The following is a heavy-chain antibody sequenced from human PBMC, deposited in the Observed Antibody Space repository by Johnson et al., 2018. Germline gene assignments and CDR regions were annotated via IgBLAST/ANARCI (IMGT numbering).Heavy chain of an antibody. J-gene: IGHJ6*02. D-gene: IGHD3-3*01. CDR3: ARDLSGYYTYYYYYGLDV. V-gene: IGHV3-7*01. Sequence: VQLQESGGGLVQPGGSLRLSCVASGFTFSNYWMSWVRQAPGKGLEWVANIKQDGSEKYYVDSVKGRFTISRDNVKNSLYLQMNSLRAEDTAVYYCARDLSGYYTYYYYYGLDVWGQGPTVTVSS. CDR2: IKQDGSEK. CDR1: GFTFSNYW.